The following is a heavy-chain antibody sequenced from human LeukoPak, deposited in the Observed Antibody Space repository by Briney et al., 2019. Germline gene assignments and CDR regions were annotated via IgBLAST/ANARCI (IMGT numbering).Heavy chain of an antibody. CDR2: IYTSANT. D-gene: IGHD3-9*01. Sequence: MPSETLSLTCTVSGGSISSYYWSWIRQPPGKGLEWIGNIYTSANTNYNPSLKSRVTISVDTSKNQFSLKLSSVTAADTAVYYCARGLRYFDWNLNYFDYWGQGTLVTVSS. CDR1: GGSISSYY. V-gene: IGHV4-4*09. J-gene: IGHJ4*02. CDR3: ARGLRYFDWNLNYFDY.